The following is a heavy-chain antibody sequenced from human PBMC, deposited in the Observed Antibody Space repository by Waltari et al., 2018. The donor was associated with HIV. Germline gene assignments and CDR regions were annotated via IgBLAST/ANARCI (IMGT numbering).Heavy chain of an antibody. V-gene: IGHV3-33*01. CDR2: VWYDGKNK. D-gene: IGHD3-22*01. Sequence: QVQLVESGGGVVQPGRSLRLASAAPGFTFSTSGMHWVRQAPGKGLEWLAVVWYDGKNKYYADSVKGRFTVSRDNSKNTLFLQMNSLRVDDTAVYYCARTPYDTSGYCFDYWGQGTLVTVSS. CDR3: ARTPYDTSGYCFDY. CDR1: GFTFSTSG. J-gene: IGHJ4*02.